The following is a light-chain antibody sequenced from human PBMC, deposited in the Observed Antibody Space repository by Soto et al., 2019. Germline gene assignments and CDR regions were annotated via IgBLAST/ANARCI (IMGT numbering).Light chain of an antibody. Sequence: EIVMTQSPATLSVSPWERATLSCRASQSVSSDLAWYQQKAGQAPRLLIYGASTRATGLPARFSGSGSGTEFTLTISSLQSEDFAVYYCQQYNNWPWTFGQGTKVDIK. CDR3: QQYNNWPWT. CDR2: GAS. CDR1: QSVSSD. J-gene: IGKJ1*01. V-gene: IGKV3-15*01.